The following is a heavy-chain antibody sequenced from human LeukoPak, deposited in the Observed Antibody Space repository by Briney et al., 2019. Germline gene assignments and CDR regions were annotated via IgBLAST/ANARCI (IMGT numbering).Heavy chain of an antibody. Sequence: PGGSLRVSCAASGFTFSSYAMTWVRQAPGKGLEWVSTISASGDTTYYADSVKGRFPVSSDNSTTTLYLQMHSLSAEDTAVYYCARDGGIPGPTGYFDYWGQGTLVTVSS. J-gene: IGHJ4*02. CDR1: GFTFSSYA. D-gene: IGHD1-20*01. CDR3: ARDGGIPGPTGYFDY. V-gene: IGHV3-23*01. CDR2: ISASGDTT.